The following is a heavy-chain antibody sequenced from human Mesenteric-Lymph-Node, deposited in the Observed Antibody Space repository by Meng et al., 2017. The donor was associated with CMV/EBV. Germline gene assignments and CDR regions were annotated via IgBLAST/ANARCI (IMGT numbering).Heavy chain of an antibody. CDR3: ARVAAYCSGGSCYQNWFDP. J-gene: IGHJ5*02. Sequence: SSAWNWIRQSPSRGLEWLGRTYFRSKWYYDYAVSVKSRITINPDTSKNQFSLQLNSVTPEDTAVYYCARVAAYCSGGSCYQNWFDPWGQGTLGTVSS. CDR1: SSA. D-gene: IGHD2-15*01. V-gene: IGHV6-1*01. CDR2: TYFRSKWYY.